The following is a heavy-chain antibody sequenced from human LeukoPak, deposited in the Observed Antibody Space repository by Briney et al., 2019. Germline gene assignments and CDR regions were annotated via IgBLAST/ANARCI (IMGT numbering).Heavy chain of an antibody. Sequence: ASVKVSCKASGYTFTGYYMHWVRKTPGQGLEWMGWMNPNSGNTGYAQKFQGRVTMTRNTSISTAYMELSSLRSEDTAVYYCARYRFIAAAGMFDLWGRGTLVTVSS. CDR3: ARYRFIAAAGMFDL. CDR2: MNPNSGNT. V-gene: IGHV1-8*02. J-gene: IGHJ2*01. D-gene: IGHD6-13*01. CDR1: GYTFTGYY.